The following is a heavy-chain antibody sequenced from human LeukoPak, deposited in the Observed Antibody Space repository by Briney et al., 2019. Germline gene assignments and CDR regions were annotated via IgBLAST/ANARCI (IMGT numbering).Heavy chain of an antibody. V-gene: IGHV3-30*04. CDR3: AKVDGDYAPPDY. D-gene: IGHD4-17*01. CDR1: GFTFSSYA. CDR2: ISYDGSNK. J-gene: IGHJ4*02. Sequence: GRSLRLSCAASGFTFSSYAMHWVRQAPGKGLEWVAVISYDGSNKYYADSVKGRFTISRDNSKNTLYLQMNSLRAEDTAVYYCAKVDGDYAPPDYWGQGTLVTVSS.